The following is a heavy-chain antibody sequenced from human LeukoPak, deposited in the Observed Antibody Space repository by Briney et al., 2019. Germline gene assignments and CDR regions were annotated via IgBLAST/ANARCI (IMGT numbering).Heavy chain of an antibody. CDR2: IDYSGST. CDR3: ARLNGGN. V-gene: IGHV4-59*08. J-gene: IGHJ4*02. CDR1: GDSISTYY. Sequence: SETLSLTCTVSGDSISTYYWSWIRQPPGKGLEWIGYIDYSGSTAYNPSLNGRVAVSLDASKNHFSLKLRSVTAADTAVYYCARLNGGNWGPGILVTVSS. D-gene: IGHD4-23*01.